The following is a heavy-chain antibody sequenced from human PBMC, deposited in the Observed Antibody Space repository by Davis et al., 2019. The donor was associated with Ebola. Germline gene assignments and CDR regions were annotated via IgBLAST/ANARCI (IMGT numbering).Heavy chain of an antibody. J-gene: IGHJ6*02. D-gene: IGHD5-18*01. CDR3: ARGVTAMVRPDYGMDV. V-gene: IGHV3-23*01. Sequence: GGSLRLSCAASGFMFRNYAMNWVRQAPGKGLEWVSGISGSSDTTYYADSVKGRFTISRDISKNTLYLQMNSLRAEDTAVYYCARGVTAMVRPDYGMDVWGQGTTVTVSS. CDR2: ISGSSDTT. CDR1: GFMFRNYA.